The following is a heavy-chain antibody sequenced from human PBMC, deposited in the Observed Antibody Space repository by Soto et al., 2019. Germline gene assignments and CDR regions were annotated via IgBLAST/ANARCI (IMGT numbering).Heavy chain of an antibody. Sequence: SETLSLTCAVSCGSVISGSYYWSWIRQPPGKGLEWIVYIYYSGSTSYNPSLKSRVTIAVDTSKNQFSLKLSSVTAADTAVYYCARALYYYDSSGYYGYYGMDVWGQGTTVTVSS. D-gene: IGHD3-22*01. V-gene: IGHV4-61*01. CDR1: CGSVISGSYY. CDR3: ARALYYYDSSGYYGYYGMDV. CDR2: IYYSGST. J-gene: IGHJ6*02.